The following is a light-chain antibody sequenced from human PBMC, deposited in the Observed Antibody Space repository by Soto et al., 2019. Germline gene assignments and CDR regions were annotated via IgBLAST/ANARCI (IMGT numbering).Light chain of an antibody. CDR3: QTWGTGLLV. J-gene: IGLJ3*02. CDR1: SGHSSYA. CDR2: LNSDGSH. V-gene: IGLV4-69*01. Sequence: QLVLTQSPSASASLGASVKLTCTLSSGHSSYAIAWHQQQPEKGPRYLMKLNSDGSHSKGDGLPDRFSGSSSGAERYLTTSSLQSEDEADYYCQTWGTGLLVFGGGTKLTVL.